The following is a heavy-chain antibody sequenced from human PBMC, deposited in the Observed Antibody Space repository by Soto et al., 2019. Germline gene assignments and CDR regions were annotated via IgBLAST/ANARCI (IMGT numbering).Heavy chain of an antibody. CDR1: GGSISGSSW. Sequence: QVQLQESGPGLVKPSGTLSLTCAVSGGSISGSSWWSWVRQTPGKGLEWIGEIYHTGNTNYNPSLRSRVTISVDKSKNQFSLRVTSVTAADTAVYYCARYYYTRGAFDYWGPGTLVSASS. V-gene: IGHV4-4*02. CDR2: IYHTGNT. D-gene: IGHD3-3*01. J-gene: IGHJ4*02. CDR3: ARYYYTRGAFDY.